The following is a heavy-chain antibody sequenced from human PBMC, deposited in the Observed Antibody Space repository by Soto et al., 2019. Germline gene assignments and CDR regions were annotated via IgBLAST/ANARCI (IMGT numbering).Heavy chain of an antibody. D-gene: IGHD3-22*01. CDR1: GGSISSSSYY. V-gene: IGHV4-39*01. Sequence: SETLSLTCTVSGGSISSSSYYWGWIRLPPGKGLEWIGSIYYSGSTYYNPSLKSRVTISVDTSKNQFSLKLSSVTAADTAVYYCARRNVPMLAVTIFDYWGQGTLVTVSS. J-gene: IGHJ4*02. CDR3: ARRNVPMLAVTIFDY. CDR2: IYYSGST.